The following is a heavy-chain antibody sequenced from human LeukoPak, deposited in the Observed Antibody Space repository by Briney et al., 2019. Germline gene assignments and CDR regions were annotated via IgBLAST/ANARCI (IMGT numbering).Heavy chain of an antibody. Sequence: GGSLRLSCAASGFTFSSYGMHWVRQAPGKGLEWVAVIWYDGSNKYYADSVKGRFTISRDNAKNSLYLQMNSLRAEDTAVYYCARAASYYYYYYGMDVWGQGTTVTVSS. CDR2: IWYDGSNK. CDR1: GFTFSSYG. CDR3: ARAASYYYYYYGMDV. J-gene: IGHJ6*02. V-gene: IGHV3-33*01. D-gene: IGHD2-2*01.